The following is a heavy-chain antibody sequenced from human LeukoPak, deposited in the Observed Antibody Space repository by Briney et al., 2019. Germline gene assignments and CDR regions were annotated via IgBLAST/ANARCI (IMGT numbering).Heavy chain of an antibody. CDR3: ASISWGYYYDSSGYYQGDY. V-gene: IGHV1-2*02. Sequence: GASVKVSCKASGYTFTGYYMHWVRQAPGQGLEWMGWINPKRGGTKYAQKFQGRVTMTRDTSISTAYMELSRLRSDDTAVYYCASISWGYYYDSSGYYQGDYWGQGTLVTVSS. D-gene: IGHD3-22*01. J-gene: IGHJ4*02. CDR2: INPKRGGT. CDR1: GYTFTGYY.